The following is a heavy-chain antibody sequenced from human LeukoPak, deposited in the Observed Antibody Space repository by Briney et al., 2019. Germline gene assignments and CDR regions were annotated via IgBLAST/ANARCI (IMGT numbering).Heavy chain of an antibody. V-gene: IGHV3-21*01. D-gene: IGHD3-3*01. Sequence: GGSLRLSCAASGFTFSSYSMNWVRQAPGKGLEWVSSISSSSSYIYYAGSVKGRFTISRDNAKNSLYLQMNSLRAEDTAVYYCARVSAWGDDFWSGYYGGRYYYYMDVWGKGTTVTVSS. CDR1: GFTFSSYS. J-gene: IGHJ6*03. CDR2: ISSSSSYI. CDR3: ARVSAWGDDFWSGYYGGRYYYYMDV.